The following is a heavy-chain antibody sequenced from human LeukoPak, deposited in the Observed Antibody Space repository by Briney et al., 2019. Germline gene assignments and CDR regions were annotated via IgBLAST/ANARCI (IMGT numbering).Heavy chain of an antibody. J-gene: IGHJ3*02. CDR2: IHYSGST. CDR1: GVSISPYY. V-gene: IGHV4-59*01. CDR3: ARDFIEAASVAFDI. Sequence: SETLSLTCTVSGVSISPYYWSWIRQPPGKGLEWIGYIHYSGSTNYNPSLQSRVTISVDTSKNQFSLKLSSVTAADTAVYYCARDFIEAASVAFDIWGQGTTVIVSS. D-gene: IGHD6-13*01.